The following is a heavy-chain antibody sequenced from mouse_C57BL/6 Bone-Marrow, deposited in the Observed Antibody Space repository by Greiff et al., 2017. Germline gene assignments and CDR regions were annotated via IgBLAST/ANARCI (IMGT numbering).Heavy chain of an antibody. J-gene: IGHJ2*01. CDR1: GYTFTSYW. CDR3: ARSGARGGSFDY. Sequence: QVQLQQPGAELVKPGASVKMSCKASGYTFTSYWITWVKQRPGQGLEWIGDIYPTSGRTNYNEKFKSKAILTVDTSSNTAYMQLCSLTSEDSAVFYCARSGARGGSFDYWGQGTTLTVSS. V-gene: IGHV1-55*01. D-gene: IGHD3-1*01. CDR2: IYPTSGRT.